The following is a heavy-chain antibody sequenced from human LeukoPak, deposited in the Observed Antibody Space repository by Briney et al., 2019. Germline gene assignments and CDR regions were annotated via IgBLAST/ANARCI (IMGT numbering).Heavy chain of an antibody. CDR1: GGSISSSSYY. CDR2: IYYSGST. CDR3: ARDSSGYYHWFDP. V-gene: IGHV4-39*07. Sequence: PSETLSLTCTVSGGSISSSSYYWGWIRQPPGKGLEWIGSIYYSGSTYYNQSPKSRVTISVDTSKNQFSLKLTSVTAADTAVYYCARDSSGYYHWFDPWGQGTLVTVSS. D-gene: IGHD3-22*01. J-gene: IGHJ5*02.